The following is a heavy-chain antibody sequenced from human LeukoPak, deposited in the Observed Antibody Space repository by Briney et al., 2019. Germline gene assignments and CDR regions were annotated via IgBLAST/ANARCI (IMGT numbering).Heavy chain of an antibody. J-gene: IGHJ5*02. D-gene: IGHD4-17*01. CDR2: INPNSGGR. Sequence: ASVKVSRKASGYTFTDSHMHWVRQAPGQGLEWMGWINPNSGGRTYAQKFQGRVTMTGDTSISTAYMELSSLRSDDTAVYYCARGPPNYGDLSYNLFDPWGQGTLVTVSS. V-gene: IGHV1-2*02. CDR3: ARGPPNYGDLSYNLFDP. CDR1: GYTFTDSH.